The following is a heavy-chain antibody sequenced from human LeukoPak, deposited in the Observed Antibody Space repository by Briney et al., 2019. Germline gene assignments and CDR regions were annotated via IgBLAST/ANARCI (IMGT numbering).Heavy chain of an antibody. CDR2: IKQDGSEK. V-gene: IGHV3-7*01. CDR3: ARGDYYDSSGFYTDAFDI. D-gene: IGHD3-22*01. J-gene: IGHJ3*02. CDR1: GFTFSRYW. Sequence: PGGSLRLSCAASGFTFSRYWMSWVRQAPGKGLEWVANIKQDGSEKFYVDSVKGRFTISRDNAKNSLYLQTNSLRAEDTALYYCARGDYYDSSGFYTDAFDIWGQGTMVTVSS.